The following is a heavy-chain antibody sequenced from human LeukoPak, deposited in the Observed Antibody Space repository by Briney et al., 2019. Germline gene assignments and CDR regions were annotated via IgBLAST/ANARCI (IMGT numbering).Heavy chain of an antibody. CDR3: GKTTTGYSSGRYPGWPVDY. V-gene: IGHV3-23*03. CDR2: IDDGGINT. Sequence: PGGSLRLSCAASGFTFNNHDMSWVRQAPGKGLEWVSGIDDGGINTYYADSVKGRFTVSRDNSKNTLYLQMNSLRTEDTAVYYCGKTTTGYSSGRYPGWPVDYWGQGTLVTVPS. D-gene: IGHD6-19*01. CDR1: GFTFNNHD. J-gene: IGHJ4*02.